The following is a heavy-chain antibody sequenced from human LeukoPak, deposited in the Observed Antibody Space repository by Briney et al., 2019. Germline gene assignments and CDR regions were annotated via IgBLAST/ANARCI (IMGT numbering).Heavy chain of an antibody. V-gene: IGHV5-51*01. J-gene: IGHJ3*02. D-gene: IGHD3-3*01. CDR3: ARVALSHLEWLQYDAFDI. CDR2: IYPGDSDT. CDR1: GYSFTNYW. Sequence: GESLKISCEGSGYSFTNYWIGWVRQMPGKGLEWMGVIYPGDSDTRYSPSFQGQVTISADKSVSTAYLQWSSLKASDTAMYYCARVALSHLEWLQYDAFDIWGQGTMVTVSS.